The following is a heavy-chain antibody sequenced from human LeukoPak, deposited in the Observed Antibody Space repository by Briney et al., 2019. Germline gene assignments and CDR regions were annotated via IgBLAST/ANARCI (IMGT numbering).Heavy chain of an antibody. CDR2: IIPIFGTA. V-gene: IGHV1-69*05. CDR3: ARVRDLEFGDYVKFDP. Sequence: GSSVKVSCKASGGTFSSYAISWVRQAPGQGLEWMGGIIPIFGTANYAQKFQGRVTITTDESTSTAYMELRSLRSDDTAVYYCARVRDLEFGDYVKFDPWGQGTLVTVSS. J-gene: IGHJ5*02. D-gene: IGHD4-17*01. CDR1: GGTFSSYA.